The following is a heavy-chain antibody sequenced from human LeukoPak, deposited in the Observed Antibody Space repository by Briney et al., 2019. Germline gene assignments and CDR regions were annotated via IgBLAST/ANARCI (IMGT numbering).Heavy chain of an antibody. CDR1: GYTFSSYY. V-gene: IGHV1-46*01. CDR2: ISPSGGST. D-gene: IGHD5-18*01. CDR3: ARGGGYSPRQQFDY. Sequence: ASVKVSCKASGYTFSSYYMHWVRQAPGQGLEWLAIISPSGGSTTYAQKFQGRVTMTRDTSRSTVYMKLSSLRSEDTAVYYCARGGGYSPRQQFDYWGQGTLVTVSS. J-gene: IGHJ4*02.